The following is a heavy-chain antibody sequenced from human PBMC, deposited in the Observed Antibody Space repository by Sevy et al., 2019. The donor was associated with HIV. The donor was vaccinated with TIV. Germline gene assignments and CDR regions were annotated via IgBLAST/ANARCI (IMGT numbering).Heavy chain of an antibody. J-gene: IGHJ6*02. CDR1: GGTFSSYA. CDR2: IIPIFGTA. D-gene: IGHD3-10*01. V-gene: IGHV1-69*13. Sequence: ASVKVSCKASGGTFSSYAISWVRQAPGQGLEWMGGIIPIFGTANYAQKFQGRVTITADESTSTAYMELSSLGSEDTAVYYCAREWGLATGSGSSWLSYYYYYGMDVWGQGTTVTVSS. CDR3: AREWGLATGSGSSWLSYYYYYGMDV.